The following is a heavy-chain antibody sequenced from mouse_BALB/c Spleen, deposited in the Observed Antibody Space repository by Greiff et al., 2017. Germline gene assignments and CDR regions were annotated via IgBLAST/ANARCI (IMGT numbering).Heavy chain of an antibody. V-gene: IGHV5-12-1*01. CDR2: ISSGGGST. CDR1: GFAFSSYD. CDR3: ARQGWLLRGFAY. J-gene: IGHJ3*01. D-gene: IGHD2-3*01. Sequence: EVKLVESGGGLVKPGGSLKLSCAASGFAFSSYDMSWVRQTPEKRLEWVAYISSGGGSTYYPDTVKGRFTISRDNAKNTLYLQMSSLKSEDTAMYYCARQGWLLRGFAYWGQGTLVTVSA.